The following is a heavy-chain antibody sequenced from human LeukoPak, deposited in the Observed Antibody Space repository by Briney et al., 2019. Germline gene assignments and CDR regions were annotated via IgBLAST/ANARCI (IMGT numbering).Heavy chain of an antibody. Sequence: GXLRLSXXXSGFTFXXYSMNWVRQAPGKGLEWVSSISSSSSYIYYADSVKGRFTISRDNAKNSLYLQMNSLRAEDTAVYYCARAGGFGRWGQGTLVTVSS. J-gene: IGHJ4*02. D-gene: IGHD3-10*01. CDR3: ARAGGFGR. CDR1: GFTFXXYS. V-gene: IGHV3-21*01. CDR2: ISSSSSYI.